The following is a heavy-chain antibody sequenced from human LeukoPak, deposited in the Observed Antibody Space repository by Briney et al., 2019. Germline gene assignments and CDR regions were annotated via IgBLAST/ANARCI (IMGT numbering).Heavy chain of an antibody. V-gene: IGHV3-11*01. CDR1: GFTFSDYY. D-gene: IGHD1-1*01. J-gene: IGHJ4*02. CDR3: ARVTTGAAE. CDR2: ITTSGATT. Sequence: GGSLRLSCAASGFTFSDYYMNWIRQAPGKGLEWVSYITTSGATTWYADSVKGRFTISRDDAKNSLYLQMNSLRAEDTAMYYCARVTTGAAEWGQGTLVTVSS.